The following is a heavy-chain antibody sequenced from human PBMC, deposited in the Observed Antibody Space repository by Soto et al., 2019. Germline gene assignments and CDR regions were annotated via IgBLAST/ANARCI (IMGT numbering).Heavy chain of an antibody. V-gene: IGHV3-48*02. Sequence: EVQLVESGGGLVQPGGSLRLSCAASGFVFSTYSMNWVRQAPGKGLEWVSYISSSSSTIYYADSVQGRFTISRDNAKNSLYLQVSSLRDEDTAVYYCARPAGRVDYFDYWGQGTLVTVSS. CDR2: ISSSSSTI. CDR1: GFVFSTYS. J-gene: IGHJ4*02. D-gene: IGHD2-15*01. CDR3: ARPAGRVDYFDY.